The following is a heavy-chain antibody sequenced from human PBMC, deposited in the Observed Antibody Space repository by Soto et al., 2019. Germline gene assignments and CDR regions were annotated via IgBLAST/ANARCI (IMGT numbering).Heavy chain of an antibody. V-gene: IGHV4-31*03. Sequence: SETLSLTCTLSGVSITSGAYYWTWVRQHPGKGLEWTGYIYYNGNTYFSPSLKSRLTISIDTSKNQFSLKLSSVTTADTAMYYCARARLRAVYAFDFWGQGTMVTVSS. D-gene: IGHD4-17*01. CDR1: GVSITSGAYY. CDR2: IYYNGNT. CDR3: ARARLRAVYAFDF. J-gene: IGHJ3*01.